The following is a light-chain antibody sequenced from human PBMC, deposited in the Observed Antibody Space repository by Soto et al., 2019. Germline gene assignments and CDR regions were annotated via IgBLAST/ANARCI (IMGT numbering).Light chain of an antibody. Sequence: QSALTHPASVSGSPGQSITISCTGTISDIGGYYYVSWYQHHPGKAPKLIIYQVTNRPSGVSHRFSGSKSGNTASLTISGLQAEDEADYYCTSYSSSSTFYVFGTGTKVTVL. CDR1: ISDIGGYYY. V-gene: IGLV2-14*01. CDR3: TSYSSSSTFYV. CDR2: QVT. J-gene: IGLJ1*01.